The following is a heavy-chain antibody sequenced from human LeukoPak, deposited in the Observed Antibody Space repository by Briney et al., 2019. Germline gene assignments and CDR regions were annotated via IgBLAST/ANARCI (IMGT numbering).Heavy chain of an antibody. D-gene: IGHD3-10*01. CDR2: INSDGSTT. J-gene: IGHJ5*02. Sequence: GGSLRLSCAAPGFTLNGYWMHWVRQAPGKGLVWVSRINSDGSTTSYADSVKGRFTISRDDSKNTLYLQMNSLRAEDTAVYFCARVATGSYDWFDPWGQGTLVTVSS. CDR1: GFTLNGYW. CDR3: ARVATGSYDWFDP. V-gene: IGHV3-74*01.